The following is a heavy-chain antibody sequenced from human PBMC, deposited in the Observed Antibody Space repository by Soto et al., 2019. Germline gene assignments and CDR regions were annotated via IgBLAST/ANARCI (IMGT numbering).Heavy chain of an antibody. D-gene: IGHD3-3*01. CDR2: IYHSGST. CDR1: GGSISSSNW. CDR3: ARFRFLEWFDAFDI. J-gene: IGHJ3*02. Sequence: LSLTCAVSGGSISSSNWWSWVRQPPGKGLEWIGEIYHSGSTNYNPSLKSRVTISVDKSKNQFSLKLSSVTAADTAVYYCARFRFLEWFDAFDIWGQGTMVTVSS. V-gene: IGHV4-4*02.